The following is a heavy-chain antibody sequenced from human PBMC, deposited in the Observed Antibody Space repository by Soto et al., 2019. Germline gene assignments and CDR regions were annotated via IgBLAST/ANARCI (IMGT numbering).Heavy chain of an antibody. CDR3: VRDGTKTLRDWFDP. CDR1: GYFISSGYY. CDR2: IYHSGDT. V-gene: IGHV4-38-2*01. D-gene: IGHD1-1*01. J-gene: IGHJ5*02. Sequence: ASETLSLTCAVSGYFISSGYYWGWIRQPPGKGLEWIGSIYHSGDTYYGPSLQSRVTISLNTSKKQFSLKLRSVTAADTAVYYCVRDGTKTLRDWFDPWGQGISVTVSS.